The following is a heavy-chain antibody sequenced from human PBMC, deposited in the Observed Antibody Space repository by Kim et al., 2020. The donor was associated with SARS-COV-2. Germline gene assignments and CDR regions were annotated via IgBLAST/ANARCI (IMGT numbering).Heavy chain of an antibody. CDR2: IIPILGIA. D-gene: IGHD6-13*01. Sequence: SVKVSCKASGGTFSSYPISWVRQAPCQGLEWMGRIIPILGIANYAQKFQGRVTITADKSTSTAYMKLSRLRSEDTAVYYCASIAATAWPYYFDYWGQVTMVTVSS. CDR1: GGTFSSYP. V-gene: IGHV1-69*02. CDR3: ASIAATAWPYYFDY. J-gene: IGHJ4*02.